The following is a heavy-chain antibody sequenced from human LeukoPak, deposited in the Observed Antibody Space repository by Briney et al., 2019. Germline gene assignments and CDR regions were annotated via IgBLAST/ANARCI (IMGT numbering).Heavy chain of an antibody. CDR1: GFTFSSYS. Sequence: PGGSLRLSCAASGFTFSSYSMNWVRQAPGKGLEWVSYISSSSSTIYYADSVKGRFTISRDNAKNSLYLQMNSLRAEDTAVYYCARVAFLEWQYLYYFDYWGQGTLVTVSS. J-gene: IGHJ4*02. CDR3: ARVAFLEWQYLYYFDY. D-gene: IGHD3-3*02. CDR2: ISSSSSTI. V-gene: IGHV3-48*01.